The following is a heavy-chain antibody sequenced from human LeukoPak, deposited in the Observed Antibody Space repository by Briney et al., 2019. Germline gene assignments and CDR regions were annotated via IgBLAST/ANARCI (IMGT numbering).Heavy chain of an antibody. J-gene: IGHJ4*02. CDR2: ISHSGST. V-gene: IGHV4-34*01. D-gene: IGHD5-24*01. CDR1: RETFSGYY. CDR3: ARGDPMAGRSSDY. Sequence: SETLSLTCAVYRETFSGYYWNWLRQPPGKGLEWIGEISHSGSTNYNPSLKSRVTISVDTSKNQSSLRLSSLTAADTAMYFCARGDPMAGRSSDYWGQGTLVTVSS.